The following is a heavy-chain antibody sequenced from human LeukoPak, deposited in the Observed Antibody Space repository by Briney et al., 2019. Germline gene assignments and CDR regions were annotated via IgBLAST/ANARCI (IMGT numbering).Heavy chain of an antibody. Sequence: PGGALRLSCAASGFTFSSYSMNGVRQAPARGLEGVSCINSSRSYIYYADSLKDRFTISRGHAKNSLYLQTNILNAEGHAVCFCSSAVVVSAGRAFDLWGQGTMVTVSS. CDR1: GFTFSSYS. CDR3: SSAVVVSAGRAFDL. J-gene: IGHJ3*01. D-gene: IGHD2-21*01. CDR2: INSSRSYI. V-gene: IGHV3-21*01.